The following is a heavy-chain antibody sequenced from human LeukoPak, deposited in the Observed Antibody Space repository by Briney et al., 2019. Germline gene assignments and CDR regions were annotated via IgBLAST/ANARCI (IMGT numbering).Heavy chain of an antibody. Sequence: GGSLRLSCAASGFTFSSHAMSWARQAPGKGLEWVSSIRCSGGSTYYADSVKGRFTISRDNSKNTLYLQMNSLGAEDTAVYYCAKASPIYSSGWYYYFDYWGQGTLVTVSS. V-gene: IGHV3-23*01. CDR2: IRCSGGST. CDR1: GFTFSSHA. J-gene: IGHJ4*02. CDR3: AKASPIYSSGWYYYFDY. D-gene: IGHD6-19*01.